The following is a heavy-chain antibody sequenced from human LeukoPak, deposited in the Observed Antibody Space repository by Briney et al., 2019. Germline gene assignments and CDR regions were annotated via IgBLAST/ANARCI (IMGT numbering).Heavy chain of an antibody. J-gene: IGHJ1*01. CDR2: LNPHSGGT. CDR3: ARASGTYYAEFFQH. V-gene: IGHV1-2*02. CDR1: GCTLSDYY. D-gene: IGHD1-26*01. Sequence: ASVKVSCKASGCTLSDYYIYWVRQAPGQGLEWLGWLNPHSGGTNYAQKFQGRVTMTRDTSIRTAYMELSRLRSDDTAVYYCARASGTYYAEFFQHWGRGTLVTVSS.